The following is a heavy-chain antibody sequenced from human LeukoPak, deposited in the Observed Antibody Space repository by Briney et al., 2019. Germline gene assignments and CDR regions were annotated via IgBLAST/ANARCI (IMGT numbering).Heavy chain of an antibody. V-gene: IGHV3-30*03. D-gene: IGHD2-8*01. CDR3: AREGSQGLILYRSTDFDY. J-gene: IGHJ4*02. Sequence: GGSLRLSCAASGFTFSSYGMHWVRQAPGKGLEWVAVISYDGSNKYYADSVKGRFTISRDNSKNTLYLQMNSLRAEDTAVYYCAREGSQGLILYRSTDFDYWGQGTLVTVSS. CDR2: ISYDGSNK. CDR1: GFTFSSYG.